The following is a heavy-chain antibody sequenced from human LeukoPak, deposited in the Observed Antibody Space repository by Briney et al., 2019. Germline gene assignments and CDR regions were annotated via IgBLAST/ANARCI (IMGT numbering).Heavy chain of an antibody. J-gene: IGHJ5*02. CDR3: ARCGSGSYRWPCGWFDP. CDR2: ISSSGTYI. V-gene: IGHV3-21*01. Sequence: GGSLRLSCAASGFTFSSYNMNWVRQAPGKGLEWVLSISSSGTYIYYADSVKGRFTISRDNAKNSLYLQMNSLRADDTAVYYCARCGSGSYRWPCGWFDPWGQGTLVTVSS. CDR1: GFTFSSYN. D-gene: IGHD3-10*01.